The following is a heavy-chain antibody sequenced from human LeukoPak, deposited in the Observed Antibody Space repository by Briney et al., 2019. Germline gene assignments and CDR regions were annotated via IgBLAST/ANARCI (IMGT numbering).Heavy chain of an antibody. CDR2: ISWNSGNI. V-gene: IGHV3-9*01. CDR1: GFTFEDYA. Sequence: SGGSLRLSCAASGFTFEDYAMHWVRQAPGKGLEWVSGISWNSGNIGYADSVKGRFTISRDNAKNSLYLQMNSLRAEDTALYYCAIDYVGYNWNYSPWFDPWGQGTLVTVSS. D-gene: IGHD1-7*01. J-gene: IGHJ5*02. CDR3: AIDYVGYNWNYSPWFDP.